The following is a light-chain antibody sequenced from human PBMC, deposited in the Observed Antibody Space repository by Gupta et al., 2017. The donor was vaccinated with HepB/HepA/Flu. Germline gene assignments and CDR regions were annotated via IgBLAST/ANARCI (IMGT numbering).Light chain of an antibody. J-gene: IGKJ4*01. CDR3: QQYETFPVT. CDR2: DAS. CDR1: QGISHF. V-gene: IGKV1-33*01. Sequence: DIQMTQSPSSLSASLGERVSFTCQASQGISHFLTWYQQKPGKAPRVIIYDASTLQTGVPLRFSGSGSGTHFTFTITSLQPEDVATYYCQQYETFPVTFGGGTRVDIK.